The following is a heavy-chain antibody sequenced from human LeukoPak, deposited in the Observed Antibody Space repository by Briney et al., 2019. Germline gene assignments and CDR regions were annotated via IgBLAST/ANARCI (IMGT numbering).Heavy chain of an antibody. J-gene: IGHJ3*01. CDR3: AKPLTSYSSGFSDVFDV. Sequence: GGSLRLSCAASGFTFGIYAMHWVRQAPGKGLEHVSTITTNGGNTYYADSVKGSFTISRDNSKDTLFLQMGSLRAEDMAVYYCAKPLTSYSSGFSDVFDVWGHGSMVTVSS. CDR1: GFTFGIYA. D-gene: IGHD5-18*01. CDR2: ITTNGGNT. V-gene: IGHV3-64*02.